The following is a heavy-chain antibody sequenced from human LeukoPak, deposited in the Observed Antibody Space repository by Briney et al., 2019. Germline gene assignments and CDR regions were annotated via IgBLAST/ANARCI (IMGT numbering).Heavy chain of an antibody. J-gene: IGHJ6*03. CDR2: INPNSGGT. Sequence: ASVKVSCKASGYTFTGYYMHWVRQAPGQGLEWMGWINPNSGGTNYAQKFQGRVTITADESTSTAYMELSSLRSEDTAVYYCARGGSGSYGHYYYYYYMDVWGKGTTVTISS. D-gene: IGHD3-10*01. V-gene: IGHV1-2*02. CDR3: ARGGSGSYGHYYYYYYMDV. CDR1: GYTFTGYY.